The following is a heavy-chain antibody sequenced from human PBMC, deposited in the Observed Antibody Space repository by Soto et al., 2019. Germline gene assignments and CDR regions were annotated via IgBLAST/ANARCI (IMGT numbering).Heavy chain of an antibody. D-gene: IGHD1-26*01. CDR1: GGSIRSYY. Sequence: QVPLQESGPGLVKPSETLSLSCTVAGGSIRSYYWSWIRKTPGKGLEWIGYVHDSWASNYNPSITRRVAGSLATSKGQSSLTLTSVTATDTAVYYCARQGIGALHGLVDVWGQGTTVTVSS. J-gene: IGHJ6*02. CDR2: VHDSWAS. V-gene: IGHV4-59*08. CDR3: ARQGIGALHGLVDV.